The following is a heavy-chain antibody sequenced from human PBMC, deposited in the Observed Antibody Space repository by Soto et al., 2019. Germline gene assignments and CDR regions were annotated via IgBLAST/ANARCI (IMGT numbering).Heavy chain of an antibody. D-gene: IGHD7-27*01. V-gene: IGHV1-69*01. CDR3: ARVSRGQTGDPLDY. CDR2: IIPIFGTA. Sequence: QVQLVQSGAEVKKPGSSVKVSCKAYGGTFSSYAISWVRQAPGQGHEWMGGIIPIFGTANYAQKFQGRVTITADESTSTAYMELSSLRSEDTAVYYCARVSRGQTGDPLDYWGQGTLVTVSS. J-gene: IGHJ4*02. CDR1: GGTFSSYA.